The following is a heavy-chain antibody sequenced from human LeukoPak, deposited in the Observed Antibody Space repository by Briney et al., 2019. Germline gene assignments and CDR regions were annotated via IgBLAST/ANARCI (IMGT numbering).Heavy chain of an antibody. CDR1: GGSISSYY. CDR3: ARRVGARNYYGSGSYKDY. V-gene: IGHV4-59*12. Sequence: SETLSLTCTVSGGSISSYYWSWIRQPPGKGLEWIGSIYHSGSTNYNPSLKSRVTISVDTSKNQFSLKLSSVTAADTAVYYCARRVGARNYYGSGSYKDYWGQGTLVTVSS. J-gene: IGHJ4*02. D-gene: IGHD3-10*01. CDR2: IYHSGST.